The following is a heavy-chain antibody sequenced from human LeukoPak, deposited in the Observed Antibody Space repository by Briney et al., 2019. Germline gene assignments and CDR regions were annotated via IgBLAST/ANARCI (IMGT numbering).Heavy chain of an antibody. D-gene: IGHD4-17*01. CDR1: GYTLTELS. J-gene: IGHJ4*02. Sequence: ASVKVSFKVSGYTLTELSMHWVRQAPGKGLEWMGGFDPEDGETIYAQKFQGRVTMTEDTSTDTAYMELSSLRSEDTAVYYCATDRRDYGVYWDWGQGTLVTVSS. CDR3: ATDRRDYGVYWD. V-gene: IGHV1-24*01. CDR2: FDPEDGET.